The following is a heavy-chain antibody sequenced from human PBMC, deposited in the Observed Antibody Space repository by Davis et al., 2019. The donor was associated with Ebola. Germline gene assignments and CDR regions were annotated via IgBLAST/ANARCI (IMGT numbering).Heavy chain of an antibody. CDR1: GFSFPGTW. CDR3: ARVRVKYIAAPSDFDY. D-gene: IGHD6-6*01. J-gene: IGHJ4*02. CDR2: INTDGRTT. V-gene: IGHV3-74*01. Sequence: GESLKISCTTSGFSFPGTWMHWVRQAPGEGLLWVSRINTDGRTTNYADFVKGRFTISRDNAKNTLYLQMNSLRAEDTAVYYCARVRVKYIAAPSDFDYWGQGTLVTVSS.